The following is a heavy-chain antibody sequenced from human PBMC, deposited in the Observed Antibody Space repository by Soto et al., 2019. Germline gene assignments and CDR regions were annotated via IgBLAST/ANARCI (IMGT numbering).Heavy chain of an antibody. D-gene: IGHD3-10*01. CDR1: GFTFSGSA. CDR3: TRLAGAPMVRGAHYYYYYMDV. CDR2: IRSKANSYAT. Sequence: GGSLRLSCAASGFTFSGSAMHWVRQASGKGLEWVGRIRSKANSYATAYAASVKGRFTISRDDSKNTAYLQMNSLKTEDTAVYYCTRLAGAPMVRGAHYYYYYMDVWGKGTTVTVSS. V-gene: IGHV3-73*01. J-gene: IGHJ6*03.